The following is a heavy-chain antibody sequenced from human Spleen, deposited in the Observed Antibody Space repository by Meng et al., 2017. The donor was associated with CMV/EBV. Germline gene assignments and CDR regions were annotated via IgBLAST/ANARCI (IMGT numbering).Heavy chain of an antibody. J-gene: IGHJ5*02. CDR1: GYTFTSYG. Sequence: ASVKVSCKASGYTFTSYGISWVRQAPGQGLEWMGWISAYNGNTNYAQKLQGRVTIIADKSTSTAYMELSSLKSEDTAVYYCATDYDTTTTLPQVGGFDPWGQGTLVTVSS. CDR3: ATDYDTTTTLPQVGGFDP. V-gene: IGHV1-18*01. CDR2: ISAYNGNT. D-gene: IGHD3-16*01.